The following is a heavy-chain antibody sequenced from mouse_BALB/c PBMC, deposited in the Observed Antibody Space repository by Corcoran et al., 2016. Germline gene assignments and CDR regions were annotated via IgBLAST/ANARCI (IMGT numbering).Heavy chain of an antibody. Sequence: EVQLQQSGPELVKPGASMKISCKASGYSFTGYTMNWVKQSHGKNLEWLGLINPYNGGTSYNQKFKGKATLTVDKSSSTAYMELLSLTSEDSAVYYCARAPYGNYLYYYAMDYWGQGTSVTVSS. CDR2: INPYNGGT. CDR1: GYSFTGYT. CDR3: ARAPYGNYLYYYAMDY. V-gene: IGHV1-18*01. J-gene: IGHJ4*01. D-gene: IGHD2-1*01.